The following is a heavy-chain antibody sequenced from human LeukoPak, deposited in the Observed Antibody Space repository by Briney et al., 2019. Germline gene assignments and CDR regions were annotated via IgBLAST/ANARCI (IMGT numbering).Heavy chain of an antibody. CDR3: VRDHNDYYGSGTYYNYFDP. D-gene: IGHD3-10*01. J-gene: IGHJ5*02. CDR1: GYTFTSYG. CDR2: ISAYNGNT. V-gene: IGHV1-18*01. Sequence: ASVKVSCKASGYTFTSYGVSWVRQAPGQGLEWMGWISAYNGNTNYAQRLQGRVTMATDTSTSTVYMELRSLGSDDTAVYYCVRDHNDYYGSGTYYNYFDPWGQGTLVTVSS.